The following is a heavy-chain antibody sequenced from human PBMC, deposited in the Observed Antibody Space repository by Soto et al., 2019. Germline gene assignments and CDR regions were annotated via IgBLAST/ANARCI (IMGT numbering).Heavy chain of an antibody. J-gene: IGHJ4*02. CDR3: ARDHFDYDRDIVPPTARGFDY. CDR1: GFTFRRYA. D-gene: IGHD2-15*01. V-gene: IGHV3-30*04. Sequence: QVQLVESGGGVVEPGRSLRLSCGVSGFTFRRYALYWVRQPPGKGLAGVAVITHDGSLRYYADYVKGRFTISRENSKNTLYLQMNRLREDDTAVYYWARDHFDYDRDIVPPTARGFDYWGQGTLVTASS. CDR2: ITHDGSLR.